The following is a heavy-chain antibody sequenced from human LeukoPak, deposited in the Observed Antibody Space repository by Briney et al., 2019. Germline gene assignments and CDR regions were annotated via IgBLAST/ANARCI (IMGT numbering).Heavy chain of an antibody. D-gene: IGHD2-2*01. Sequence: ASVKVSCKASGYTFTDYYMHWVRQAPGQGFEWMGWINPNDGDTNYAQKFQGRVTMTRDTSISTAHMEVSRLRPDDTAVYYCARANFPYCSSSTCLFDYWGQGTLVTVSS. CDR2: INPNDGDT. CDR1: GYTFTDYY. V-gene: IGHV1-2*02. J-gene: IGHJ4*02. CDR3: ARANFPYCSSSTCLFDY.